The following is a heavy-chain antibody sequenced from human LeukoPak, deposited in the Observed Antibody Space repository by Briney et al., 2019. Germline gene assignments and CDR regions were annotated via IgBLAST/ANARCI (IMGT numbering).Heavy chain of an antibody. V-gene: IGHV4-38-2*02. J-gene: IGHJ4*02. CDR2: IYHSGST. Sequence: SETLSLTCAVSGYSISSGYYWGWIRQPPGKGLEWIGSIYHSGSTYYNPSLKSRVTISVDTSKNQFSLKLSSVTAADTAVYYCPRETMVVRPFYSWGQGTLVTVSS. CDR3: PRETMVVRPFYS. CDR1: GYSISSGYY. D-gene: IGHD4/OR15-4a*01.